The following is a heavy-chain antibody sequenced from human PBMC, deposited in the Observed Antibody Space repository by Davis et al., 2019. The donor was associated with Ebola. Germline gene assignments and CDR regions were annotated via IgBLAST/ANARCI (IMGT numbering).Heavy chain of an antibody. Sequence: GESLKISCVASGFTFNKYSMTWVRQSPGKGLEWVSYISGGSSTRYYADSVKGRFTISRDNAQNSLYLQLNSLRDADTAVYYCARDLRYDSSGYDYYFYMDVWGKGTTVTVSS. CDR1: GFTFNKYS. D-gene: IGHD3-22*01. CDR2: ISGGSSTR. CDR3: ARDLRYDSSGYDYYFYMDV. J-gene: IGHJ6*03. V-gene: IGHV3-48*02.